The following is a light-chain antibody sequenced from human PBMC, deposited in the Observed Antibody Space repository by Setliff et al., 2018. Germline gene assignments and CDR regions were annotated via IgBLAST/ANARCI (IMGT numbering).Light chain of an antibody. V-gene: IGLV1-44*01. CDR3: AVWDDNLNGPV. J-gene: IGLJ2*01. CDR2: TND. Sequence: QSVLTQPPSASGTPGQRVTISCSGSSSNIGSNAVNWYQQFPGTAPKLLIYTNDQRPSGVPDRFSGPKSGTSASLAISGLQSEDEADYYCAVWDDNLNGPVFGGGTKVTVL. CDR1: SSNIGSNA.